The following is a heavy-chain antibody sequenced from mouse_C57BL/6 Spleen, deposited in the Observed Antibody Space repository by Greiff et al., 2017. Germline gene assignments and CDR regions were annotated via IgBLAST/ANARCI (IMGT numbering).Heavy chain of an antibody. Sequence: QVQLQQPGAELVKPGASVKLSCKASGYTFTSYWMHWVKQRPGQGLEWIGMIHPNSGSTNYNEKFKSKATLTVDKSSSTAYMQLSSLTSEDSAVYCCARGDTTVVADFDYWGQGTTLTVSS. J-gene: IGHJ2*01. CDR3: ARGDTTVVADFDY. CDR2: IHPNSGST. V-gene: IGHV1-64*01. CDR1: GYTFTSYW. D-gene: IGHD1-1*01.